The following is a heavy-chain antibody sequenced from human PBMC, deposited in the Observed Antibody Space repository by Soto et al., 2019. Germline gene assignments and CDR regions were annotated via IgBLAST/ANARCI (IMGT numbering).Heavy chain of an antibody. D-gene: IGHD6-19*01. V-gene: IGHV4-39*01. Sequence: SETLSLTCTVSGGSISSSSYYWGWIRQPPGKGLEWIGSIYYSGSTYYNPSLKSRVTISVDTSKNQFSLKLSSVTTADTAVYYCARQKYSIGWLFDYWGQGTLVTVSS. CDR2: IYYSGST. J-gene: IGHJ4*02. CDR3: ARQKYSIGWLFDY. CDR1: GGSISSSSYY.